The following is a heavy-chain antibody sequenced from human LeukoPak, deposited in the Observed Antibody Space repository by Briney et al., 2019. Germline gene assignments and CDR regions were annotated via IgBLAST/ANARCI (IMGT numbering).Heavy chain of an antibody. J-gene: IGHJ4*02. CDR3: ARGHLDSSGYYPDY. V-gene: IGHV3-11*06. CDR1: GFTLSDYY. Sequence: PGGSLRLSCAASGFTLSDYYMSWIRQAPGKGLEWVSYISSSSSYTNYADSVKGRFTISRDNARNSLYLQMNSLRAEDTAVYYCARGHLDSSGYYPDYWGQGTLVTVSS. D-gene: IGHD3-22*01. CDR2: ISSSSSYT.